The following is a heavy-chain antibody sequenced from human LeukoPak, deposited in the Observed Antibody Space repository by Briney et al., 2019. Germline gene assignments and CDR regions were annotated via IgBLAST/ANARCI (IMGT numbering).Heavy chain of an antibody. J-gene: IGHJ4*02. Sequence: SETLSLTCTVSGYSINNGYYWGWIRQPPGKGLEWIGSIYHSGSTYYKPSLKSRVTISVDTSKNQFSLKLSSVTAADTAVYYCARGIAVAGHFDYWGQGTLVTVSS. D-gene: IGHD6-19*01. CDR1: GYSINNGYY. CDR3: ARGIAVAGHFDY. CDR2: IYHSGST. V-gene: IGHV4-38-2*02.